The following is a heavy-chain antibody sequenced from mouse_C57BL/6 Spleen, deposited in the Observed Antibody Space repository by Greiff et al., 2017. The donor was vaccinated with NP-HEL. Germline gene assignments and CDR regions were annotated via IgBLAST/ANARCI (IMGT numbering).Heavy chain of an antibody. V-gene: IGHV14-3*01. CDR2: IDPANGNT. D-gene: IGHD2-2*01. J-gene: IGHJ4*01. CDR3: AYGYPLAMDY. CDR1: GFNIKNTY. Sequence: EVMLVESVAELVRPGASVKLSCTASGFNIKNTYMPWVKQRPEQGLEWIGRIDPANGNTKYAPKFQGKATITADTSSNTAYLQLSSLTSEDTAIYYCAYGYPLAMDYWGQGTSVTVSS.